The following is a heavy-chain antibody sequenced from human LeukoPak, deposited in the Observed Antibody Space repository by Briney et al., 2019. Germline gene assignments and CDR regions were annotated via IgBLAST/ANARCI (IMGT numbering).Heavy chain of an antibody. CDR2: ISGSGGST. Sequence: PGGSLRLSCAASGFTFSSYAMSWVRQAPGKGLEWVSAISGSGGSTYYADSVKGRFTISRDNSKNTLYLQMNSLRAEDTAVYYCVIGDIVVVPAAMPHFDYWGQGTLVTVSS. CDR3: VIGDIVVVPAAMPHFDY. V-gene: IGHV3-23*01. CDR1: GFTFSSYA. D-gene: IGHD2-2*01. J-gene: IGHJ4*02.